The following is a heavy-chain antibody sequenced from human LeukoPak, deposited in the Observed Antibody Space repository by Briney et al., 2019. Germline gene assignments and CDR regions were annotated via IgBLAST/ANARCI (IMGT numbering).Heavy chain of an antibody. CDR3: AKRGGSPFQYSNWFDP. J-gene: IGHJ5*02. D-gene: IGHD2/OR15-2a*01. CDR2: IYPADSDT. Sequence: PGESLNISCQASGYTFSDSSIGWVRQAPGKGLQWMGFIYPADSDTTYNPSFQGRVTMSADKSTRTAYLHWSSLDVSDSAIYYCAKRGGSPFQYSNWFDPWGQGTLVTVSS. CDR1: GYTFSDSS. V-gene: IGHV5-51*01.